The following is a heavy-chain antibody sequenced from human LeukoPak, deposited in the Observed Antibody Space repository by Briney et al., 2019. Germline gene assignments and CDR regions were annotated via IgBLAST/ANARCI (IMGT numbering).Heavy chain of an antibody. CDR2: INANSGGT. J-gene: IGHJ5*02. CDR3: ARDPVTMVRGVITPLGRFDT. D-gene: IGHD3-10*01. Sequence: ASVNVSCKASGYTFTGYYMHWVRQAPGQGLEGMGWINANSGGTNYAQKFQGRVTMTRDTSISTAYMELSRLRSDDTAVYYCARDPVTMVRGVITPLGRFDTWGEGTLVTVSS. V-gene: IGHV1-2*02. CDR1: GYTFTGYY.